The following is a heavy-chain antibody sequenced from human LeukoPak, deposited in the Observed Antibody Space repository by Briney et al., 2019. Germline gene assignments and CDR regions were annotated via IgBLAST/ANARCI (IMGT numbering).Heavy chain of an antibody. CDR3: ARDLAMTTQSYYYYMDV. CDR1: VYTFTSYG. Sequence: ASVKVSCKASVYTFTSYGISWVRQAPGQGLEWMGWISAYNGNTNYAQKLQGRVTMTTDTSTSTAYMELRSLRSDDTAVYYCARDLAMTTQSYYYYMDVWGKGTTVTVSS. V-gene: IGHV1-18*01. D-gene: IGHD4-11*01. CDR2: ISAYNGNT. J-gene: IGHJ6*03.